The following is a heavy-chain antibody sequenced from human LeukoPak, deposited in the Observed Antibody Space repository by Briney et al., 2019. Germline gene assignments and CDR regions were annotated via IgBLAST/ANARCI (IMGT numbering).Heavy chain of an antibody. CDR3: ARESSDIVVVPAAIRPTNYFDY. CDR2: IYTSGST. D-gene: IGHD2-2*02. J-gene: IGHJ4*02. V-gene: IGHV4-4*07. CDR1: GGSISSYY. Sequence: SETLPLTCTVSGGSISSYYWSWIRQPAGKGLEWIGRIYTSGSTNYNPSLKSRVTMSVDTSKNQFSLKLSSVTAADTAVYYCARESSDIVVVPAAIRPTNYFDYWGQGTLVTVSS.